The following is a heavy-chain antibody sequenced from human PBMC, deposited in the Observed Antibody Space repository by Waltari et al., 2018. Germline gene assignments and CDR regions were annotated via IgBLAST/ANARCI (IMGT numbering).Heavy chain of an antibody. D-gene: IGHD3-22*01. CDR2: INSDGSST. V-gene: IGHV3-74*01. CDR1: GITFSRYW. CDR3: ATCYYYDSSGYYGY. Sequence: EVQLVESGGGLVQPGGSLRLSCAASGITFSRYWMHWVRQAPGKGLVWVSRINSDGSSTSYADSVKGRFTISRDNAKNTLYLQMNSLRAEDTAVYYCATCYYYDSSGYYGYWGQGTLVTVSS. J-gene: IGHJ4*02.